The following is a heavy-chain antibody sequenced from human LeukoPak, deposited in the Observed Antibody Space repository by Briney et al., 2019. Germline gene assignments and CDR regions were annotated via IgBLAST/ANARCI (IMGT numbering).Heavy chain of an antibody. CDR3: AKHFGYCSDTSCPYKLYYGMDV. J-gene: IGHJ6*02. Sequence: GGSLRLSCAASGFTFSNYAMSWVRQAPGKGLEWVSTISGSGDSTFYAGSVKGRFTISRDNSKNMLYLQMNSLRTEDTAIYYCAKHFGYCSDTSCPYKLYYGMDVWGQGTTVAVSS. D-gene: IGHD2-2*01. CDR1: GFTFSNYA. CDR2: ISGSGDST. V-gene: IGHV3-23*01.